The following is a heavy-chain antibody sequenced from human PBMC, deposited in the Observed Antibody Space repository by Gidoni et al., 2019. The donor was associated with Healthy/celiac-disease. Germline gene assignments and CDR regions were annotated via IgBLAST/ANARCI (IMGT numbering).Heavy chain of an antibody. CDR2: ISSSSSTI. Sequence: EVQLVESGGGLVQPGGSLRLSCAASGFTFSSYSMNWVRQAPGKGLEWVSYISSSSSTIYYADSVKGRFTISRDNAKNSLYLQMNSLRDEDTAVYYCARDSYYDSSGYPGDYWGQGTLVTVSS. CDR1: GFTFSSYS. CDR3: ARDSYYDSSGYPGDY. V-gene: IGHV3-48*02. J-gene: IGHJ4*02. D-gene: IGHD3-22*01.